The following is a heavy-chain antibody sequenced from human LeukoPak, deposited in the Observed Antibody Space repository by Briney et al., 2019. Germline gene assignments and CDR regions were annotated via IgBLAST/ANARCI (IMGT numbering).Heavy chain of an antibody. D-gene: IGHD6-6*01. CDR2: IIPIFGTA. Sequence: ASVKVSCKASGGTFSSYAISWVRQAPGQGLEWMGGIIPIFGTANYAQKFQGRVTITTDESTSTAYMELSSLRSEDTAVYYCARGDYGIAARRGYWGQGTLVTVSS. J-gene: IGHJ4*02. V-gene: IGHV1-69*05. CDR3: ARGDYGIAARRGY. CDR1: GGTFSSYA.